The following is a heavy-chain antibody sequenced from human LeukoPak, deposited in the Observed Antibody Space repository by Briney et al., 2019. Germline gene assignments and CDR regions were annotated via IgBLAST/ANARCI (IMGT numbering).Heavy chain of an antibody. J-gene: IGHJ6*03. D-gene: IGHD7-27*01. CDR3: ARGVALWGYYYYMDV. CDR1: GGTFSSYA. V-gene: IGHV1-69*05. Sequence: ASVKVSCKASGGTFSSYAISWVRQAPGQGLEWMGGIIPIFGTANYAQKFQGRVTITTDESTSTAYMELSSLRPEDTAVYYCARGVALWGYYYYMDVWGKGTTVTVSS. CDR2: IIPIFGTA.